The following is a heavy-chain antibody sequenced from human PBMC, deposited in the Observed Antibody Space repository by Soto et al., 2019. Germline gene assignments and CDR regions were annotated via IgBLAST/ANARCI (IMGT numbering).Heavy chain of an antibody. CDR1: GDNVSSNTAA. D-gene: IGHD5-12*01. CDR2: TYFRSRWYN. J-gene: IGHJ6*03. Sequence: SQAHSLTCALSGDNVSSNTAAWHWIRQSPSRGFEWLGRTYFRSRWYNDYAVSVKSRITINADTSKNQFSLHLNSVSPEDTAVYYCSRDLESGYSDYYYYLDFWVKGTTVTVSS. V-gene: IGHV6-1*01. CDR3: SRDLESGYSDYYYYLDF.